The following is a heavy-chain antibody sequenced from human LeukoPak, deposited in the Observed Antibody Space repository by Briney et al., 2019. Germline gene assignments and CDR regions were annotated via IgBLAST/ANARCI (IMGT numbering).Heavy chain of an antibody. V-gene: IGHV3-48*03. Sequence: GGSLRLSCAASGFTFSSYEMNWVRQAPGKGLEWVSYISGSGSTIYYADSVKGRFTISRDNAKNSLYLQMNSLRAEDTAVYYCARAEGYCSGGSCYYYYYGMDVWGQGTTVTVSS. CDR1: GFTFSSYE. CDR3: ARAEGYCSGGSCYYYYYGMDV. D-gene: IGHD2-15*01. CDR2: ISGSGSTI. J-gene: IGHJ6*02.